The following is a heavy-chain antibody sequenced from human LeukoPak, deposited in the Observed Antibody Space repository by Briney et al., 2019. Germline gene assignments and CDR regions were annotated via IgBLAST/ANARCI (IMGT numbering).Heavy chain of an antibody. J-gene: IGHJ6*03. CDR2: IYTSGST. CDR3: ARDPPNTSPGDYYYMDV. V-gene: IGHV4-4*07. D-gene: IGHD1-14*01. CDR1: GGSISSYY. Sequence: SETLSLTCTVSGGSISSYYWSWIRQPAGKGLEWIGRIYTSGSTNYNPSLKSRVTMSVDTSKNQFSLKLSSVTAADTAVYYCARDPPNTSPGDYYYMDVWGKGTTVTVSS.